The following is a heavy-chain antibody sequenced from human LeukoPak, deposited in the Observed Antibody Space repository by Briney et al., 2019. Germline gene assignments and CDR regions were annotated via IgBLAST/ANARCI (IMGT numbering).Heavy chain of an antibody. CDR3: AKDRAYGSGSYYVDYFDY. J-gene: IGHJ4*02. D-gene: IGHD3-10*01. CDR1: GFTFSIYA. Sequence: GGSLRISCAASGFTFSIYAMSWVRQAPGKGLEWVSAISGSGGTTYYADSVKGRFTVSRDNSKNTLYLQMSSLRAEDTAVYYCAKDRAYGSGSYYVDYFDYWGQGTLVTVSS. V-gene: IGHV3-23*01. CDR2: ISGSGGTT.